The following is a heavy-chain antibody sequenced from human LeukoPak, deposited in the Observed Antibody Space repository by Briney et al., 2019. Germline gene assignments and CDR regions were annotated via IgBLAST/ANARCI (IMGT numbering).Heavy chain of an antibody. CDR1: GFTFSSYA. Sequence: GGSLRLSCAASGFTFSSYAMSWVRQAPGKGLEWVSALSGSGGSTYYADSVKGRFTISRDSAKNSLYLQMNSLRDEDTAVYFCARDLDWAFDRWGQGTLVTVSS. J-gene: IGHJ4*02. V-gene: IGHV3-23*01. CDR2: LSGSGGST. D-gene: IGHD3-9*01. CDR3: ARDLDWAFDR.